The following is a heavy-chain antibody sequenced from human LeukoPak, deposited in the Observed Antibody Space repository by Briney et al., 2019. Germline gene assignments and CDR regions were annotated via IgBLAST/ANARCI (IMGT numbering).Heavy chain of an antibody. CDR2: ISGSGGST. J-gene: IGHJ4*02. V-gene: IGHV3-23*01. CDR3: AKVTSGSYSPFDY. CDR1: GFTFSTYA. D-gene: IGHD1-26*01. Sequence: GGSLRLSCAASGFTFSTYAMSWVRQAPGKGLEWVSAISGSGGSTYYADSVKGRFSISRDNSKNTLYLQMSSLRAEDTAVYYCAKVTSGSYSPFDYWGQGTLVTVSS.